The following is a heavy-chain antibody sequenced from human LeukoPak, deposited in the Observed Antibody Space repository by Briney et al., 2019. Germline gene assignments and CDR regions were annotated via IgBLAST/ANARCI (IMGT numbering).Heavy chain of an antibody. CDR3: ARGMVTTETNWFDP. CDR1: GGSISSYY. D-gene: IGHD4-17*01. V-gene: IGHV4-59*01. J-gene: IGHJ5*02. CDR2: IYDSGST. Sequence: SETLSLTCTVSGGSISSYYWSWIRQPPGKGLEWIGDIYDSGSTNYNPSLKSRVTISVDTSKNQFSLKLSSVTAADTAVYYCARGMVTTETNWFDPWGQGTPVTVSS.